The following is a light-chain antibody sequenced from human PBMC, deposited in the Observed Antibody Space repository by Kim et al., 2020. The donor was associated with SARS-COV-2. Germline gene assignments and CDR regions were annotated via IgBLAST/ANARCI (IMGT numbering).Light chain of an antibody. Sequence: QSALTQPASVSGSPGQSITISCTGTSSDVGAYNFVSWYQQHPGKAPKLMIYDVSKRPSGVSNRFSGSKSGNTASLTISGLQAEDEADYYCSSYTSSSTFYVFGTGTKVTVL. V-gene: IGLV2-14*01. CDR1: SSDVGAYNF. CDR3: SSYTSSSTFYV. J-gene: IGLJ1*01. CDR2: DVS.